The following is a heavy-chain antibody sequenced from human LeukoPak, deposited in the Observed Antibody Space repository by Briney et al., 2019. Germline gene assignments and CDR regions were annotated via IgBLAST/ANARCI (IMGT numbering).Heavy chain of an antibody. Sequence: SETLSLTCTVSGGSISSSSYYWGWLRQPPGTGLEWIGSIYYSGSTYYNPSLKSRVTISVDTSKNQFSLKLSSATAADTAVYYCARGPRYCSSTSCYRPYYFDYWGQGTLVTVSS. CDR3: ARGPRYCSSTSCYRPYYFDY. V-gene: IGHV4-39*07. CDR1: GGSISSSSYY. D-gene: IGHD2-2*02. CDR2: IYYSGST. J-gene: IGHJ4*02.